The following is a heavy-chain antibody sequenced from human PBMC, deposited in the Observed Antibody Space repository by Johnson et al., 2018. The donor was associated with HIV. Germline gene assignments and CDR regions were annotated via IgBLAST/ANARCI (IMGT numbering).Heavy chain of an antibody. D-gene: IGHD7-27*01. V-gene: IGHV3-30*02. J-gene: IGHJ3*02. CDR3: ARDLDWGRQSGAFDI. CDR2: IRYDGSDK. CDR1: GFTFSSYG. Sequence: VQVLESGGGVVQPGGSLRLSCAASGFTFSSYGMHWLRQAPGKGLEWVAFIRYDGSDKYYANSVKGRFTISRDNSKNTLFLQMGRLRTEDKAVYYCARDLDWGRQSGAFDIWGQGTMVTVSS.